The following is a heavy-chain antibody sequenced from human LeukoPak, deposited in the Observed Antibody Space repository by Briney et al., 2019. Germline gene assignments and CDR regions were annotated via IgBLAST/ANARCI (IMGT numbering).Heavy chain of an antibody. Sequence: SETLSLTCAVYGGSFSGYYWSWIRQPPGKGLEWIGEINHSGSTTYNPSLKSRVTISVDTSKNQFSLKLSSVTAADTAVYYCARPRGYGDFRLALGYWGQGTLVTVSS. J-gene: IGHJ4*02. CDR3: ARPRGYGDFRLALGY. D-gene: IGHD4-17*01. CDR2: INHSGST. CDR1: GGSFSGYY. V-gene: IGHV4-34*01.